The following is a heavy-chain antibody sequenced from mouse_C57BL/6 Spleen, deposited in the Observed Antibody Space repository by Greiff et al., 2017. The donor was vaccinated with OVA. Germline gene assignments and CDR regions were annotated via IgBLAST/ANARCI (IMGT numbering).Heavy chain of an antibody. CDR2: ISSGSSTI. J-gene: IGHJ4*01. D-gene: IGHD1-1*01. Sequence: EVKVVESGGGLVKPGGSLKLSCAASGFTFSDYGMHWVRQAPEKGLEWVAYISSGSSTIYYADTVKGRFTISRDNAKNTLLLQMTSLRSEDTAMYYCAITTVVAPYYYAMDYWGQGTSVTVSS. CDR3: AITTVVAPYYYAMDY. V-gene: IGHV5-17*01. CDR1: GFTFSDYG.